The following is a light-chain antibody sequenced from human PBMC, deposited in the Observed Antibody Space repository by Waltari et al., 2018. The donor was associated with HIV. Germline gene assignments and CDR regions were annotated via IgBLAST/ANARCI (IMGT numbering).Light chain of an antibody. Sequence: QLVLTQSPSASASLGASVKLTCTLSSGHRSYAIAWHQQQPEKGPRYLMKLDSYGSHIKGDGIPDRFSGSSSGAERYLIISSLQSEDEADYYCQTWATGIQVFGGGTKLTVL. V-gene: IGLV4-69*01. CDR3: QTWATGIQV. CDR1: SGHRSYA. J-gene: IGLJ2*01. CDR2: LDSYGSH.